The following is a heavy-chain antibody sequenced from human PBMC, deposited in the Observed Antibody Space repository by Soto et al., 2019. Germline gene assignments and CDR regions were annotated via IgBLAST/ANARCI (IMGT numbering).Heavy chain of an antibody. Sequence: LSLTCTVSGDSIISSDFYWGWVRQPPGKGLEWIGSIFYLGSSYYNPSLKSRVTMSVDTSKNQFSLRLRSVTAADTALYFCARNSLALRKNNWFDPWGQGIMVTVS. CDR1: GDSIISSDFY. D-gene: IGHD3-3*02. V-gene: IGHV4-39*01. J-gene: IGHJ5*02. CDR2: IFYLGSS. CDR3: ARNSLALRKNNWFDP.